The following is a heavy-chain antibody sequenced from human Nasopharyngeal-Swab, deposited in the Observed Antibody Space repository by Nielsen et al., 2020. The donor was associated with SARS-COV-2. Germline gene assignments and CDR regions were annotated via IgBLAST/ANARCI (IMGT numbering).Heavy chain of an antibody. Sequence: GESLKISCAASGFTVSSNYMSWVRQAPGKGLEWVSVIYSGGSTYYADSVKGRFTISGDNSKNTLYLQMNSLRAEDTAVYYCARDMENVYDYWGQGTLVTVSS. J-gene: IGHJ4*02. D-gene: IGHD1-14*01. CDR3: ARDMENVYDY. CDR2: IYSGGST. CDR1: GFTVSSNY. V-gene: IGHV3-53*01.